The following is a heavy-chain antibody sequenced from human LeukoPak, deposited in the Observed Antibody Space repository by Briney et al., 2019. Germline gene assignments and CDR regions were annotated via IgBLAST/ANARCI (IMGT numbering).Heavy chain of an antibody. V-gene: IGHV4-59*01. J-gene: IGHJ4*02. CDR2: IYYSGST. D-gene: IGHD1-1*01. Sequence: PSETLSLTCTVSGGSISSYYWSWIRQPPGKGLEWIGYIYYSGSTNYTPSLKSRVTISVDTSKNQFSLKLSSVTAADTAVYYCARSGTHYFDYWGQGTLVTVSS. CDR1: GGSISSYY. CDR3: ARSGTHYFDY.